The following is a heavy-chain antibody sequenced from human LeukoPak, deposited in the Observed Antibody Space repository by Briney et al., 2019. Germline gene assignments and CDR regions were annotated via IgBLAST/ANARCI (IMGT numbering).Heavy chain of an antibody. J-gene: IGHJ3*02. CDR3: AKDLYSGSSLLDAFDI. V-gene: IGHV3-30*02. D-gene: IGHD1-26*01. Sequence: GGSLRLSCAASGFTFSSYGMHWVRQAPGKGLEWVAFIRYDGSNKYYADSVKGRFTISRDNSKNTLYLQMNNLRAEDTAVYYCAKDLYSGSSLLDAFDIWGQGTMVTVSS. CDR2: IRYDGSNK. CDR1: GFTFSSYG.